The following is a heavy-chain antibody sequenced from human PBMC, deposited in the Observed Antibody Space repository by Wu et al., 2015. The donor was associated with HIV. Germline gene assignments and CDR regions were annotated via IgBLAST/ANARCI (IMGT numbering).Heavy chain of an antibody. Sequence: QVQLVQSGGDVKKSGASVKVSCKASGYTFITHPITWVRQAPGQRPEWMGWINPNSGGINYAQKFQGRVTMTRDTSISTAYMELSRLRSDDTAVYYCARDMGHEGRQWLVQPGAFDIWGQGTMVTVSS. V-gene: IGHV1-2*02. D-gene: IGHD6-19*01. J-gene: IGHJ3*02. CDR3: ARDMGHEGRQWLVQPGAFDI. CDR1: GYTFITHP. CDR2: INPNSGGI.